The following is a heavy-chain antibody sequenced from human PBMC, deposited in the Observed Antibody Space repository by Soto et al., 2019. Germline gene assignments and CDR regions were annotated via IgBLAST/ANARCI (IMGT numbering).Heavy chain of an antibody. CDR1: GGSISSPNFY. V-gene: IGHV4-31*03. J-gene: IGHJ4*02. D-gene: IGHD3-3*01. CDR3: ARGTPFGR. Sequence: SETLSLTCTVSGGSISSPNFYWSWIRQHPGKGLEWIGHIYYNGTTYYNPTLKSRVSISVDTSKNQFSLKLSSVTAADTAVYYCARGTPFGRWGEGILVRVFS. CDR2: IYYNGTT.